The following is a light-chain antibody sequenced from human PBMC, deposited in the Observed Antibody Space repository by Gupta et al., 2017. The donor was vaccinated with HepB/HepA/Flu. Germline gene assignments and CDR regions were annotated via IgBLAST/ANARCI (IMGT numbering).Light chain of an antibody. V-gene: IGKV1-27*01. CDR3: QNDDSAPVT. CDR2: AAS. J-gene: IGKJ4*01. CDR1: QGISNY. Sequence: DIQMTQFPSSLSASVGDRVTITCRARQGISNYLGWYQQRPGKVPNLLIYAASTLQPGAPSRFSGGGSGTDFTLTISSLQPEDVGTYYCQNDDSAPVTFGGGTKVEIK.